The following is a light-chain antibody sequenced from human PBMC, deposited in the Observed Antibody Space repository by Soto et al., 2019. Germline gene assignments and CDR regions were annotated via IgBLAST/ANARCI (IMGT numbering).Light chain of an antibody. J-gene: IGKJ1*01. CDR1: QSVSSW. CDR3: QQHYANSPT. Sequence: DIQMTQSPSPLSASVGDRLTITCRASQSVSSWLAWYQQKPEKAPTLLIFKASSLETGVPPRCSGSRSATEDTLPISSLQPPDFAAFYCQQHYANSPTVGQGTKVDI. V-gene: IGKV1-5*03. CDR2: KAS.